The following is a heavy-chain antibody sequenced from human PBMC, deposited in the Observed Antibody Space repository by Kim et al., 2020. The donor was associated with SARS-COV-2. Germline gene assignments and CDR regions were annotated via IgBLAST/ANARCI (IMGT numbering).Heavy chain of an antibody. Sequence: GGSLRLSCAVSGVTVSSNYMSWVRQAPGKGLEWVSVVYSGDSTYYAESVKGRFTISRHDSENTLYLQMNSLRAEDTAVYYCARDRGVRGVFFYWGQGTQVTVSS. CDR3: ARDRGVRGVFFY. CDR1: GVTVSSNY. V-gene: IGHV3-66*01. D-gene: IGHD3-10*01. CDR2: VYSGDST. J-gene: IGHJ4*02.